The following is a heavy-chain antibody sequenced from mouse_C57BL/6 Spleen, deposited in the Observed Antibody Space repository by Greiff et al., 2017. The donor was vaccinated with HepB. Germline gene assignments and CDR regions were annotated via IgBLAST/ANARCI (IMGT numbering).Heavy chain of an antibody. CDR1: GFTFSSYA. Sequence: EVMLVESGGGLVKPGGSLKLSCAASGFTFSSYAMSWVRQTPEKRLEWVATISDGGSYTYYPDNVKGRFTISRDNAKNNLYLQMSHLKSEDTAMYYCARGGLNYAMDYWGQGTSVTVSS. CDR3: ARGGLNYAMDY. V-gene: IGHV5-4*03. D-gene: IGHD3-3*01. J-gene: IGHJ4*01. CDR2: ISDGGSYT.